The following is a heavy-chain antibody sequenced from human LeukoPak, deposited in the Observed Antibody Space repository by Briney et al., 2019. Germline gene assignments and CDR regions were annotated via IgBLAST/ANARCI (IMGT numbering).Heavy chain of an antibody. CDR3: ARGRYYYGSGSYSRHYYYGMDV. D-gene: IGHD3-10*01. V-gene: IGHV3-48*03. CDR2: ISSSGSTI. J-gene: IGHJ6*04. CDR1: GFTFSSYE. Sequence: PGGSLRLSCAASGFTFSSYEMNWVRQAPGKGLEWVSYISSSGSTIYYADSVKGRFTISRDNAKNSLYLQMNSLRAEDTAVYYGARGRYYYGSGSYSRHYYYGMDVWGKGTTVTVSS.